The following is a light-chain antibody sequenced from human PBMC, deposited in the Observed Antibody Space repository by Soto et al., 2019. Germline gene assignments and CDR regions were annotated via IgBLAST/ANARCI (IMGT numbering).Light chain of an antibody. CDR2: DVS. CDR3: SSYTPSGTYV. J-gene: IGLJ1*01. V-gene: IGLV2-14*03. Sequence: QSVLTHPASVSGYPGQSIAISCTGTSIDVGAYNAVSWYQHHPGKAPKLMIYDVSNRPSGVSDRFSGCKSGNTASLTISGLRPEDEADYYCSSYTPSGTYVFGTGTQLTVL. CDR1: SIDVGAYNA.